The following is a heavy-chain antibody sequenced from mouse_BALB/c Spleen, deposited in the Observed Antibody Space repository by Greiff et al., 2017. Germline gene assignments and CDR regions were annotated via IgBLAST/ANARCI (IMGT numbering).Heavy chain of an antibody. J-gene: IGHJ2*01. Sequence: EVQRVESGGGLVKPGGSLKLSCAASGFTFSSYTMSWVRQTPEKRLEWVATISSGGSYTYYPDSVKGRFTISRDNAKNTLYLQMSSLKSEDTAMYYCTRDDDGYYYWGQGTTLTVSS. D-gene: IGHD2-3*01. CDR2: ISSGGSYT. V-gene: IGHV5-6-4*01. CDR1: GFTFSSYT. CDR3: TRDDDGYYY.